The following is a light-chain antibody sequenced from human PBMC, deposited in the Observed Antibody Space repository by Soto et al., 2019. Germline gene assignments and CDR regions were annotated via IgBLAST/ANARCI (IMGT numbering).Light chain of an antibody. CDR1: QSISSW. V-gene: IGKV1-5*01. CDR2: DAS. Sequence: DIQMTQSPSTLSASVGDKVTITCRASQSISSWLAWYQQKPGKAPKLVIYDASSLESGVPSRFSGSGSGTEFTLTISSLKPDDCATFYCQQYNTYPITVGQGTRLEIK. CDR3: QQYNTYPIT. J-gene: IGKJ5*01.